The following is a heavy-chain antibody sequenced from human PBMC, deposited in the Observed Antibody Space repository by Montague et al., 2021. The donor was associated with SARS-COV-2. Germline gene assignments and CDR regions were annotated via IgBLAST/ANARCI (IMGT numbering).Heavy chain of an antibody. CDR2: IFHSGIT. CDR3: ARTEYNWNDWFDP. CDR1: GGSISSYY. D-gene: IGHD1-20*01. V-gene: IGHV4-59*13. Sequence: SETLSLTCSVSGGSISSYYWSWTRQSPGKGLEWIGYIFHSGITDYNPSLKSRVTISVGMSKNQFSLQLNSVTAADSAVYYCARTEYNWNDWFDPWGQGTLVTVSS. J-gene: IGHJ5*02.